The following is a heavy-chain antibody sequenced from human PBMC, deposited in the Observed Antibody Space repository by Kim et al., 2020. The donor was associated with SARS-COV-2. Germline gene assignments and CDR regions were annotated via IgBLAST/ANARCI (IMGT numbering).Heavy chain of an antibody. CDR3: VSDFTGPFDS. V-gene: IGHV3-74*01. CDR2: INEDGRTT. CDR1: GFSLRTYW. D-gene: IGHD3-9*01. Sequence: GGSLRLSCTVSGFSLRTYWMHWVRQVPGKGLVWVSRINEDGRTTTYADSIKGRFTISRDKAKNTLYLQMSSLRADDSAVYYCVSDFTGPFDSWGQGTLVTVSS. J-gene: IGHJ5*01.